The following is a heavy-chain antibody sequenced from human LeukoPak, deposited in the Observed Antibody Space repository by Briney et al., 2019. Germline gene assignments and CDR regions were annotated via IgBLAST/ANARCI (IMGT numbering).Heavy chain of an antibody. V-gene: IGHV3-49*04. Sequence: GGSLRLSCTASGFTLVDYGVGWVRQAPGRGLQWVGFIRGKAYGGTTEYAASVKGRFSISRDDSNTIAYLYMNSLKTEDTAVYYCVRDKDWSYDYWGQGTLVTVSS. J-gene: IGHJ4*02. CDR2: IRGKAYGGTT. CDR1: GFTLVDYG. CDR3: VRDKDWSYDY. D-gene: IGHD3-9*01.